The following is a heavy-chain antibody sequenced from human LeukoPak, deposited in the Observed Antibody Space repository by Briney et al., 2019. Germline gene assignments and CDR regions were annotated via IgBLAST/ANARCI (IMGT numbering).Heavy chain of an antibody. J-gene: IGHJ5*02. D-gene: IGHD5-12*01. CDR1: GGSFSGYY. Sequence: SETLSLTCAVYGGSFSGYYWSWIRQPPGKGLEWIGEINHSGSTNYNPSLKSRVTISVDTSKNQFSLRLSSVTAADTAVYYCARGRGDIVATNWFDPWGQGTLVTVSS. V-gene: IGHV4-34*01. CDR2: INHSGST. CDR3: ARGRGDIVATNWFDP.